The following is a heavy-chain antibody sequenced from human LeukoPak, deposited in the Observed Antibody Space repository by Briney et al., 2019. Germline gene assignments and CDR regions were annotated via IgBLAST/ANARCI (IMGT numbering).Heavy chain of an antibody. D-gene: IGHD6-13*01. CDR2: INPSGGST. CDR3: ARDQTRYSSSWFPFY. Sequence: ASVKVSCKASGYTFTSYYMHWVRQAPGQGFEWMGIINPSGGSTSYAQKFQGRVTMTRDTSTSTVYMELSSLRSEDTAVYYCARDQTRYSSSWFPFYWGQGTLVTVSS. V-gene: IGHV1-46*01. CDR1: GYTFTSYY. J-gene: IGHJ4*02.